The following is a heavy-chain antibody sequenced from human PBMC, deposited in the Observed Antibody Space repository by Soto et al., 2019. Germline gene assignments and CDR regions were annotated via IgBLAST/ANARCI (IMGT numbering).Heavy chain of an antibody. CDR2: INSDGSNI. D-gene: IGHD1-7*01. V-gene: IGHV3-74*01. CDR3: ARAGDWNYVQDF. Sequence: PGGSLRLSCVASGFTFTHYRIHWVRQAPGKGLEWVARINSDGSNINYADSVKGRFTISRDNSKNTVFLQMHSLTGDDSALYFCARAGDWNYVQDFWGQGTLVTVSS. CDR1: GFTFTHYR. J-gene: IGHJ4*02.